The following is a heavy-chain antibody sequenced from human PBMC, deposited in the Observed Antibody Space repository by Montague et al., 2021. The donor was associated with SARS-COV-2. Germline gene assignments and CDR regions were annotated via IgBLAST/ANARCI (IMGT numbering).Heavy chain of an antibody. Sequence: SLRLSCAGSGFTFDSHAMSWVRQAPGKGLEWVAGISDGGTSTYYADSVKGRLIISRDNSKSTLYLQIHSLRAEDTAVYYCARATLYMDVWGKGTTVTVSS. CDR1: GFTFDSHA. CDR2: ISDGGTST. V-gene: IGHV3-23*01. J-gene: IGHJ6*03. CDR3: ARATLYMDV.